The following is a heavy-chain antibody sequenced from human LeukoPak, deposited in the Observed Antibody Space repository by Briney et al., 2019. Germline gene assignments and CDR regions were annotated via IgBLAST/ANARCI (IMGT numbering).Heavy chain of an antibody. CDR1: GFTFSSYG. V-gene: IGHV3-30*02. Sequence: GGSLRLSCAASGFTFSSYGMHWVRQAPGKGLEWVAYIQYDGSNEQFADSVKGRFSISRDSSKTILYLQVNSLRAEDTADYYCAKDRCSNGIGCYYYYMDVWGKGTTVTISS. D-gene: IGHD2-8*01. CDR3: AKDRCSNGIGCYYYYMDV. CDR2: IQYDGSNE. J-gene: IGHJ6*03.